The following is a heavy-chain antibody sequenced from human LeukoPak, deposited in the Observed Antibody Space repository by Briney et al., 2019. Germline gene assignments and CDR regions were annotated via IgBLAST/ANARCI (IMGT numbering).Heavy chain of an antibody. V-gene: IGHV3-33*01. CDR1: GFTFSRYG. CDR3: ARERSGDTAMDFDY. D-gene: IGHD5-18*01. J-gene: IGHJ4*02. CDR2: IWYDGSNK. Sequence: GRSLRLSCAASGFTFSRYGMHWVRQAPGKGLEWVAVIWYDGSNKYYADSVKGRFTMSRDNSKDTLYLQLNSLRAEDTALYYCARERSGDTAMDFDYWGQGTLVTVSS.